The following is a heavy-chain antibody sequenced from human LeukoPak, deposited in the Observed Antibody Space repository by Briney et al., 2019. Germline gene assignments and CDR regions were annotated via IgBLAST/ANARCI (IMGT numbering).Heavy chain of an antibody. CDR1: GGSISSYY. CDR2: IYYSGST. CDR3: ARERITIFSEYWFDP. J-gene: IGHJ5*02. V-gene: IGHV4-59*01. Sequence: SETLSLTCTVSGGSISSYYWSWIRQPPGKGLEWIGYIYYSGSTNYNPSLKSRVTISVDTSKNQFSLKLSSVTAADTAVYYCARERITIFSEYWFDPWGQGTLVTVSS. D-gene: IGHD3-9*01.